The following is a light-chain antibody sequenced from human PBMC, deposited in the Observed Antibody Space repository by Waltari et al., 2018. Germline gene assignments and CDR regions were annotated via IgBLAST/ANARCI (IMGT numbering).Light chain of an antibody. CDR3: CSYAGRYTSV. CDR1: RSDFGAYTY. V-gene: IGLV2-11*01. J-gene: IGLJ2*01. Sequence: QSALTQPRSVSGSPGQSVTFSCTGTRSDFGAYTYFSWYQVPPGKVPKLILYDVDKRPSGVPDSFSGSKAGNTASLTISGLQTEDEADYYCCSYAGRYTSVFGGGTKVTVL. CDR2: DVD.